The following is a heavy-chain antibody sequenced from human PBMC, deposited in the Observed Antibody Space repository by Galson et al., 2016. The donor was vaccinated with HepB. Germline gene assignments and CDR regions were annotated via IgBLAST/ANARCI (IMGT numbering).Heavy chain of an antibody. CDR3: AKPRRYNHDALHI. J-gene: IGHJ3*02. Sequence: SLRLSCAASGFIFSSYIMNWVRQSPGKGLEWVSYISSSSSIVYYADSVKGRFTISRDNAKKSLYLQMNSLRDEDTAVYSCAKPRRYNHDALHIWGQGTMVTVSS. CDR1: GFIFSSYI. V-gene: IGHV3-48*02. D-gene: IGHD5-18*01. CDR2: ISSSSSIV.